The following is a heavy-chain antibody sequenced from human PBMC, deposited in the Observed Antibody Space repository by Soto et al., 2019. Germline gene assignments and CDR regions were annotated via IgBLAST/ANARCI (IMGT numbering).Heavy chain of an antibody. V-gene: IGHV1-2*02. Sequence: QVQLVQSGAEVKKPGASVKVSCKASGYTFTGYYMHWVRQAPGQGLEWMGWINPNSGGTNYAQKFQGRVTMTRDTSISTAYMGLSRLRSDDTAVYYCARRYYYGSGSTPFDYWGQGTLVTVSS. CDR3: ARRYYYGSGSTPFDY. J-gene: IGHJ4*02. D-gene: IGHD3-10*01. CDR1: GYTFTGYY. CDR2: INPNSGGT.